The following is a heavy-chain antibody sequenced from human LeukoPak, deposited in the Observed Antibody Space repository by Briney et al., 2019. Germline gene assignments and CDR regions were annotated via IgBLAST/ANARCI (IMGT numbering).Heavy chain of an antibody. CDR3: AKFDCSSTSCQEDYFDY. CDR1: GFTFSSYS. J-gene: IGHJ4*02. V-gene: IGHV3-7*01. D-gene: IGHD2-2*01. CDR2: IKQDGSEK. Sequence: GGSLRLSCAASGFTFSSYSMNWVRQAPGKGLEWVANIKQDGSEKYYVDSVKGRFTISRDNAKNSLYLQMNSLRAEDTAVYYCAKFDCSSTSCQEDYFDYWGQGTLVTVSS.